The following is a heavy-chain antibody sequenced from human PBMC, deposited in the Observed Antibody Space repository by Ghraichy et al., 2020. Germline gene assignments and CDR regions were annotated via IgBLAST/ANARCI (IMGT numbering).Heavy chain of an antibody. V-gene: IGHV4-59*01. J-gene: IGHJ6*02. Sequence: SETLSLTCSVSGGSIRRNYWSWIRQPPGKGLEWIGYIFYSGTTNYNPVLKSRVTLSVDTSKNQFSLTVWSVNAADTAVYYCARNRGSSSYHYYGMDVWGQRTTVTVSS. CDR1: GGSIRRNY. CDR2: IFYSGTT. D-gene: IGHD1-14*01. CDR3: ARNRGSSSYHYYGMDV.